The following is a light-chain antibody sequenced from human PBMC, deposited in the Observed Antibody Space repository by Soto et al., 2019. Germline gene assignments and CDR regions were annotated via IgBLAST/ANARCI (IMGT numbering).Light chain of an antibody. J-gene: IGKJ1*01. Sequence: DIQMTQSPSNLSASVGDRVIITCRASQSISNWLAWYQQKPGKAPKLLIYDASSLESGVPSRFSGRGSGTQFTLTISSLKTDDFATYYCQQYNSFPGTFGPGTKVDIK. CDR2: DAS. CDR3: QQYNSFPGT. V-gene: IGKV1-5*01. CDR1: QSISNW.